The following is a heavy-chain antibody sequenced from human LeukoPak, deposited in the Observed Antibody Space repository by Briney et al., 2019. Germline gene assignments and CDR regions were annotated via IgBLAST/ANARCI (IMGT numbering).Heavy chain of an antibody. CDR1: GFTFSSYE. CDR2: ISSSGSTI. V-gene: IGHV3-48*03. Sequence: PGGSLRLSCAASGFTFSSYEMNWVRQAPGKGLEWVSYISSSGSTIYYADSVKGRFTISRDNAKNTLYLQMNSLRAEDTAVYYCARDRSSGWYGYYYYYMDVWGKGTTVTVSS. D-gene: IGHD6-19*01. J-gene: IGHJ6*03. CDR3: ARDRSSGWYGYYYYYMDV.